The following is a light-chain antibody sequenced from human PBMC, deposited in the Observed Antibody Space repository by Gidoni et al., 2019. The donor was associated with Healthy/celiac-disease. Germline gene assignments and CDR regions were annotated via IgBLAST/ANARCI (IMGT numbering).Light chain of an antibody. CDR2: QST. J-gene: IGLJ1*01. CDR1: KLGDKF. V-gene: IGLV3-1*01. Sequence: SYELTQSPPVSVSPGQTANIACSGHKLGDKFVFWYQQKPGRSPVLVIYQSTQRPSDIPERFSGSKSGDTVTLTISGSQTLDEADYFCQTWGSGSGVCGAGTKVTVL. CDR3: QTWGSGSGV.